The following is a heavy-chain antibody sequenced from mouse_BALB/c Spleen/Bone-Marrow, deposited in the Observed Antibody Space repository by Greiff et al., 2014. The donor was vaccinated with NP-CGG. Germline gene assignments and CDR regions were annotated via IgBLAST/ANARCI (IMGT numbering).Heavy chain of an antibody. D-gene: IGHD2-10*02. Sequence: VQLQQSGPELVKPGASVKISCKASGYTFTDYNMHWVKQSHGKSLEWIGYIYPYNGGTGYNQKFKSKATLTVDNSSSTAYMELRSLISEDSAVYYCARSYGNWYFDVWGAGTTVTVSS. V-gene: IGHV1S29*02. J-gene: IGHJ1*01. CDR1: GYTFTDYN. CDR3: ARSYGNWYFDV. CDR2: IYPYNGGT.